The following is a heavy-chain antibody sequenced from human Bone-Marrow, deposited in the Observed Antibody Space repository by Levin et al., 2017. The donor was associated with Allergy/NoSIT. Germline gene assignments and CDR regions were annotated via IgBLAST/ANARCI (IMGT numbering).Heavy chain of an antibody. D-gene: IGHD6-6*01. J-gene: IGHJ4*02. V-gene: IGHV3-21*01. CDR1: GFIFKLYN. Sequence: GGSLRLSCAASGFIFKLYNMNWFRQAPGKGLEWVSSISSSGSYIYYGDSVRGRFTISRDNAKNSLYLQMNSLRVEDTAVYYCAREGSSLESIPVHWGQGTLVTVSS. CDR3: AREGSSLESIPVH. CDR2: ISSSGSYI.